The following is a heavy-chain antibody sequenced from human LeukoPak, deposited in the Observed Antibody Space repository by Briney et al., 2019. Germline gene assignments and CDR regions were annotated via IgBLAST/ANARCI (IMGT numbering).Heavy chain of an antibody. CDR3: ATRQTRRDGYNWAPSDY. Sequence: GASVKVSCKASGYTFTGYYMHWVRQAPGQGLEWMGWINPNSGGTNYAQKFQGRVTMTRDTSISTAYMELSRLRSEDTAVYYCATRQTRRDGYNWAPSDYWGQGTLVTVSS. CDR1: GYTFTGYY. D-gene: IGHD5-24*01. J-gene: IGHJ4*02. CDR2: INPNSGGT. V-gene: IGHV1-2*02.